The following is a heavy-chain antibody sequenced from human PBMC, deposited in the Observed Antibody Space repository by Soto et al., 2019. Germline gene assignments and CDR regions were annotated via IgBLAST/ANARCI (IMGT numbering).Heavy chain of an antibody. J-gene: IGHJ4*02. Sequence: ASVKVSCKASGGTFSSYAISWVRQAPGQGLEWMGWINPNSGGTNYAQNFQGRVTMTRDTSISTAYMELSRLRLDDTAVYYCARSYIASRPSDYWGQGTLVTVSS. CDR2: INPNSGGT. D-gene: IGHD6-6*01. CDR3: ARSYIASRPSDY. CDR1: GGTFSSYA. V-gene: IGHV1-2*02.